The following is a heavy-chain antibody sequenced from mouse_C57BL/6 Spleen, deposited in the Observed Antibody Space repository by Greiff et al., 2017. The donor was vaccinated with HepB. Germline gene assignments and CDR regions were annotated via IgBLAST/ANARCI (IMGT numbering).Heavy chain of an antibody. CDR2: ISYDGSN. D-gene: IGHD2-4*01. J-gene: IGHJ2*01. CDR1: GYSITSGYY. V-gene: IGHV3-6*01. Sequence: EVHLVESGPGLVKPSQSLSLTCSVTGYSITSGYYWNWIRQFPGNKLEWMGYISYDGSNNYNPSLKNRISITRDTSKNQFFLKLNSVTTEDTATYYCARTSDYDPLFDDWGQGTTLTVSS. CDR3: ARTSDYDPLFDD.